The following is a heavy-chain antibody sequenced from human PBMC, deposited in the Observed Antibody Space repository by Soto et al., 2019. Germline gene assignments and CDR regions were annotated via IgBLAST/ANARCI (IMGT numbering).Heavy chain of an antibody. CDR1: GGSISGSSYY. J-gene: IGHJ4*02. Sequence: SETLSLTRPVSGGSISGSSYYWSWIRQPPGKGLEWIGYIYYSGSTNYNPSLKSRVTISVDTSKNQFSLKLSSVTAADTAVYYCARGYYDSSGYYFRGLDYWGQGTLVTVS. CDR3: ARGYYDSSGYYFRGLDY. D-gene: IGHD3-22*01. CDR2: IYYSGST. V-gene: IGHV4-61*01.